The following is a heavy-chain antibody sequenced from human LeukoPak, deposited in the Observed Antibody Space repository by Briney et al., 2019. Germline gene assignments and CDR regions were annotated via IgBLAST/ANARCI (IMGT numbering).Heavy chain of an antibody. D-gene: IGHD5-12*01. CDR2: ISSSSTTI. CDR3: ARDRVSGPFDAFDI. J-gene: IGHJ3*02. V-gene: IGHV3-48*04. Sequence: PGGSLRLSCAASGFTFSSYSMSWVRQAPGKGLEWISYISSSSTTIYYADSVKGRFTISRDNAKNSLYLQMNSLRAEDTAVYYCARDRVSGPFDAFDIWGQGTVVTVSS. CDR1: GFTFSSYS.